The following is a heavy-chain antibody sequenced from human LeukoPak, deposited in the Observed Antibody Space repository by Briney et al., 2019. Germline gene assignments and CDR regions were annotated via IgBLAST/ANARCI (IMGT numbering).Heavy chain of an antibody. V-gene: IGHV3-30*18. D-gene: IGHD5-18*01. J-gene: IGHJ4*02. CDR2: ISDDGSKR. CDR3: AKHHSGYRGYNYGYDY. Sequence: GRSLRLSCAASGFTFSSYGIHWVRQAPDKGPEWVALISDDGSKRYYADSVKGRFTISRDTSKNTVYLQMNSLRAEDTAVYYCAKHHSGYRGYNYGYDYWGQGTLVTVSS. CDR1: GFTFSSYG.